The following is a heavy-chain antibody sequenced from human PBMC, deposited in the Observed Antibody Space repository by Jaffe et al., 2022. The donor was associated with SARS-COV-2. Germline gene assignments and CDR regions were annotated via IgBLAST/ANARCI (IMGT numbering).Heavy chain of an antibody. CDR3: ARMIAAAGRNPVYYYYGMDV. J-gene: IGHJ6*02. CDR2: IYYSGST. D-gene: IGHD6-13*01. V-gene: IGHV4-59*01. Sequence: QVQLQESGPGLVKPSETLSLTCTVSGGSISSYYWSWIRQPPGKGLEWIGYIYYSGSTNYNPSLKSRVTISVDTSKNQFSLKLSSVTAADTAVYYCARMIAAAGRNPVYYYYGMDVWGQGTTVTVSS. CDR1: GGSISSYY.